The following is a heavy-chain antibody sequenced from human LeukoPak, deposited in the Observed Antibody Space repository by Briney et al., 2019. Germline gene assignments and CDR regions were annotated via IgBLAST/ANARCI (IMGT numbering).Heavy chain of an antibody. D-gene: IGHD5-12*01. J-gene: IGHJ3*02. V-gene: IGHV4-4*07. CDR2: IYTTGSA. CDR3: ARHYSGYGASGLDI. CDR1: GGSISGYY. Sequence: PSETLSLTCTDSGGSISGYYWSWIRQPAGKGLEWLGHIYTTGSANYNASLKSRVTMSVDMSKNQFSLKLTSVTAADTAVYYCARHYSGYGASGLDIWGQGTMVTISS.